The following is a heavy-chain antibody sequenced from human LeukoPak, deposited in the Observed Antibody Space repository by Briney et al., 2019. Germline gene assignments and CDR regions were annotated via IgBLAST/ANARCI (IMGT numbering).Heavy chain of an antibody. J-gene: IGHJ4*02. CDR3: ARDGYYYDSSGVFDY. D-gene: IGHD3-22*01. Sequence: GASVKVSCKASGYTFTGYYMHWVRQAPGQGLEWMGWINPNSGGTNYAQKFQGRVTMTRDTSISTAYMELRSLRSDDAAVYYCARDGYYYDSSGVFDYWGQGTLVTVSS. CDR1: GYTFTGYY. CDR2: INPNSGGT. V-gene: IGHV1-2*02.